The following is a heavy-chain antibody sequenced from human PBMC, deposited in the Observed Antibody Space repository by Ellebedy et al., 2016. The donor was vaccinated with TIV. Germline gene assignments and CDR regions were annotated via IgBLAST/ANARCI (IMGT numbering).Heavy chain of an antibody. Sequence: GGSLRLSXAASGFTFTTYAMSWVRQAPGKGLEWVSSISGSGDSTYYADSVKGRFTISRDNSKNTLYLQMNSLRAEDTAVYYCAKDPSEEVVAPSGAFDIWGQGTMVTVSS. CDR3: AKDPSEEVVAPSGAFDI. CDR1: GFTFTTYA. D-gene: IGHD2-15*01. V-gene: IGHV3-23*01. CDR2: ISGSGDST. J-gene: IGHJ3*02.